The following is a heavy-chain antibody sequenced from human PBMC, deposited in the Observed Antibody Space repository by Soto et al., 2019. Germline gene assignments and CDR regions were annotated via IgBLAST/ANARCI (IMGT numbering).Heavy chain of an antibody. J-gene: IGHJ4*02. CDR3: ATRPPGWRVAVFDY. CDR1: DGSISSYH. CDR2: VYHTGST. V-gene: IGHV4-59*01. D-gene: IGHD6-19*01. Sequence: SETLSLTYTVSDGSISSYHWSWLRQPPGKGPEWIGYVYHTGSTNYNPSLRSRVTISIDTSKNQFSLKLNSVSAADTAVYYCATRPPGWRVAVFDYWGPGIMVTVS.